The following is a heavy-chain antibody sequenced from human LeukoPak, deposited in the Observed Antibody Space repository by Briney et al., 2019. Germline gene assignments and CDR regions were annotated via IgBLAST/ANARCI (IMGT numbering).Heavy chain of an antibody. CDR1: GFTVSTNY. Sequence: GGSLRLSCAASGFTVSTNYMNWVRQAPGKGQEWVSILYSGSSTYYADSVEGRFIVSRDSSKNTLSLQMNDLRAEDTAVYYCARVGDHFHWYLDLWGRGTLVTVSS. D-gene: IGHD3-3*02. CDR3: ARVGDHFHWYLDL. V-gene: IGHV3-53*01. J-gene: IGHJ2*01. CDR2: LYSGSST.